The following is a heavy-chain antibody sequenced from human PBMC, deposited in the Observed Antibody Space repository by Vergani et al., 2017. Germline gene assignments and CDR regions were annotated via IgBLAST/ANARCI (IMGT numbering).Heavy chain of an antibody. J-gene: IGHJ6*03. V-gene: IGHV3-30*02. Sequence: QVQLVESGGGVVQPGGSLTLSCAASGFTFSSYGMHWVRQAPGKGLEWVAFIRYDGSNKYYADSVKGRFTISRDNSKNTLYLQMNSLRAEDTAVYYCAKDSYCGGDCYPRPYYYYYYMDVWGKGTTVTVSS. CDR3: AKDSYCGGDCYPRPYYYYYYMDV. CDR2: IRYDGSNK. CDR1: GFTFSSYG. D-gene: IGHD2-21*01.